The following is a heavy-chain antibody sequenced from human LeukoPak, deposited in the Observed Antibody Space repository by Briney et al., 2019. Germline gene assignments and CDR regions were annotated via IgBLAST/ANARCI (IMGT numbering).Heavy chain of an antibody. CDR2: INPNSDGT. V-gene: IGHV1-2*02. J-gene: IGHJ4*02. CDR1: GYTFTGYY. Sequence: ASVKVSCKTSGYTFTGYYIYWVRQAPGQGLEWMGWINPNSDGTNYAQNFQGSVTMTSDTSITTVYMELNSLTSDDTAVYYCARDLFGGPLGESRGGYFDYWGQGTLVTVSS. CDR3: ARDLFGGPLGESRGGYFDY. D-gene: IGHD3-10*01.